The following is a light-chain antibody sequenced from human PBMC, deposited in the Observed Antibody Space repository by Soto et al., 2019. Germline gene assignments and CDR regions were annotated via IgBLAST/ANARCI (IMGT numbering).Light chain of an antibody. CDR2: DAS. CDR3: QQYNNWPPWT. J-gene: IGKJ1*01. CDR1: QSVSNN. V-gene: IGKV3-15*01. Sequence: ILMTQSPATLSVSPGERATLSCRASQSVSNNLAWYQQKPGQAPRLLIYDASTRATGIPARFSGSGSGTEFTLTLSGMQSEDVAVYYCQQYNNWPPWTFGQGTKVEIK.